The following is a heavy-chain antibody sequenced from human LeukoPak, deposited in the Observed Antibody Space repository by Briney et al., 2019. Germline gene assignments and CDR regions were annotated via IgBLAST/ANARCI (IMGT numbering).Heavy chain of an antibody. CDR1: GGSISSSSYY. CDR3: AREEQLVETHRTEPIEYWYFDL. J-gene: IGHJ2*01. D-gene: IGHD6-6*01. V-gene: IGHV4-39*07. CDR2: IYYSGST. Sequence: SETLSLTCTVSGGSISSSSYYWGWIRQPPGKGLEWIGSIYYSGSTYYNPSLKSRVTISVDTSKNQFSLKLSSVTAADTAVYYCAREEQLVETHRTEPIEYWYFDLWGRGTLVTVSS.